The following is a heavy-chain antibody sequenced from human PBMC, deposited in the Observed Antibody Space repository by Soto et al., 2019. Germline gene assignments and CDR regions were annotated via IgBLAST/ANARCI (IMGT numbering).Heavy chain of an antibody. D-gene: IGHD3-10*01. CDR3: ARATQSYDFGGYGNYYYGMDV. Sequence: SETLSLTCTVSGGSISSSSYYWGWIRQPPGKGLEWIGSIYYSGSTYYNPSLKSRVTISVDTSKNQFSLKLSSVTAADTAVYYCARATQSYDFGGYGNYYYGMDVWGQGTTVTVSS. CDR1: GGSISSSSYY. CDR2: IYYSGST. J-gene: IGHJ6*02. V-gene: IGHV4-39*01.